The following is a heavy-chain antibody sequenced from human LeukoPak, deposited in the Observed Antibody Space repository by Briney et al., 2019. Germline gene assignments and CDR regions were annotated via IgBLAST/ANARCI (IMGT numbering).Heavy chain of an antibody. CDR1: GFTFSSYA. V-gene: IGHV3-23*01. J-gene: IGHJ4*02. CDR2: ISGSGGST. CDR3: AKDSCSGGSCYEDY. Sequence: PGGSLRLSCAASGFTFSSYAMSWVRQAPGKGLEWVSGISGSGGSTYYADSVKGRFTISRDNSKKTLYLQMKSLTAEDTAVYYCAKDSCSGGSCYEDYWGQGTLVTVSP. D-gene: IGHD2-15*01.